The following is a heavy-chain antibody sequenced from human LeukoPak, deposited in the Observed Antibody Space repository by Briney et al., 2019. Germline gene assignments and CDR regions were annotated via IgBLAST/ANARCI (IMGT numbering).Heavy chain of an antibody. D-gene: IGHD2-8*02. CDR3: ATGSYSGGFDK. CDR1: GGSISPYE. CDR2: IRNTGSA. Sequence: SETLPLTCTVSGGSISPYEWSWIRQSAGKRLEWIGLIRNTGSADYSPSLKSRVTLSIDTSKSQISLRLTSVTAADTAVYYCATGSYSGGFDKWGQGTLVIVSS. V-gene: IGHV4-4*07. J-gene: IGHJ4*02.